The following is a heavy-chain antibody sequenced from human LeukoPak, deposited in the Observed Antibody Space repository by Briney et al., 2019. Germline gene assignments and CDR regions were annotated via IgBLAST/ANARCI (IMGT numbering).Heavy chain of an antibody. CDR2: IDGTGGST. Sequence: GGSLRLSCAASGFTFSNYAMNWVRQAPGKGLEWVSAIDGTGGSTYYADSVKGRFTISRDNSKNTLYLQMNSLRAEDTAVYYCASRWSTPGDFDYWGQGTLVTVSP. V-gene: IGHV3-23*01. CDR1: GFTFSNYA. J-gene: IGHJ4*02. D-gene: IGHD2-8*01. CDR3: ASRWSTPGDFDY.